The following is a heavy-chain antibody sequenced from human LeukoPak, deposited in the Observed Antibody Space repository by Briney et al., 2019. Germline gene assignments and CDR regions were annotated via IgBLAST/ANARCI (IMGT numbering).Heavy chain of an antibody. CDR2: IYSGGST. D-gene: IGHD6-13*01. Sequence: PGGSLRLSCAASGFTVSSNYMSWVRQAPGKGLEWVSVIYSGGSTYYADSVKGGFTISRDNSKNTLYLQMNSLRAEDTAVYYCARDSYSSSWYRSGYWGQGTLVTVSS. V-gene: IGHV3-66*01. J-gene: IGHJ4*02. CDR3: ARDSYSSSWYRSGY. CDR1: GFTVSSNY.